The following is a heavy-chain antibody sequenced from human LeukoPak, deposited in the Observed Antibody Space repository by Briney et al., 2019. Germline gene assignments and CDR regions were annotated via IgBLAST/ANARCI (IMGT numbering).Heavy chain of an antibody. CDR1: GGAISSHY. D-gene: IGHD3-22*01. CDR2: TCFSGNI. J-gene: IGHJ4*02. CDR3: ARYDSSGYSIEY. Sequence: SETLSLTCTVSGGAISSHYWSWIRQPPGKGLEWIGYTCFSGNINYNPSLKSRVTISVDTSKTHFSLKLSSVTAADTAVYYCARYDSSGYSIEYWGQGTQVTVAS. V-gene: IGHV4-59*11.